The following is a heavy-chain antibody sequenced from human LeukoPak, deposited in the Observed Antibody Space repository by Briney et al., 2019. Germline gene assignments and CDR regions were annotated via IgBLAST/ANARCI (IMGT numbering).Heavy chain of an antibody. D-gene: IGHD6-13*01. J-gene: IGHJ5*02. Sequence: SETLSLTCTVSGGSISSYYWSWIRQPPGKGLEWIGYIYTSGSTNYNPSLKSRVTISVDTSKNQFSLKLSSVTAADTAVYYCVQTRGSWHWSDPWGQGTLVTVSS. CDR2: IYTSGST. CDR3: VQTRGSWHWSDP. V-gene: IGHV4-4*09. CDR1: GGSISSYY.